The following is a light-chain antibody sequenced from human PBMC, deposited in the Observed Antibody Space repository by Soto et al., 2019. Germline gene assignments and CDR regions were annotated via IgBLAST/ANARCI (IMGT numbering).Light chain of an antibody. V-gene: IGKV1-33*01. J-gene: IGKJ3*01. CDR1: QDISNY. CDR2: DAS. Sequence: DIQMTQSPSSLSASVGDRVTITCQASQDISNYLNWYQQKPGKAPKLLIYDASNLETGVPSRFSGSGSGTDFTLTISSLQPEDIATYYCQQYDNLSTTFGPGTKVDIK. CDR3: QQYDNLSTT.